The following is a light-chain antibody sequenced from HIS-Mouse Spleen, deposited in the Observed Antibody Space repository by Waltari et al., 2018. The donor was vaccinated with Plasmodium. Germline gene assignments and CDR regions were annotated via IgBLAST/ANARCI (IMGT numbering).Light chain of an antibody. Sequence: SYELTQPPSVSVSPGQTARITCSGDALPKKYAYWYQQKAGQAPVLVIYEDSKRPSGIPGRFYGSSAGTMATLTISGAQVEDEADYYCYSTDSSGNHRVVGGGTKLTVL. CDR1: ALPKKY. V-gene: IGLV3-10*01. CDR3: YSTDSSGNHRV. J-gene: IGLJ3*02. CDR2: EDS.